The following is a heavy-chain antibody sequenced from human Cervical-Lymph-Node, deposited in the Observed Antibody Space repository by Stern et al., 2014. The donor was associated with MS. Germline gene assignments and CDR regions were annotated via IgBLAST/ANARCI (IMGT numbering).Heavy chain of an antibody. CDR1: SDYIRRFL. Sequence: QVQLQESGPGLVKPSGTLSLTCTVSSDYIRRFLLSWVRQPAGRGLEWIGGIYSNGRPASNPSLKLRVPMSVATSKTQFSLKLTSVPAADSAVYYCASAHDYSGSSNYLTYFEFWGRGTLVTVSS. CDR2: IYSNGRP. J-gene: IGHJ4*02. V-gene: IGHV4-4*07. D-gene: IGHD5-12*01. CDR3: ASAHDYSGSSNYLTYFEF.